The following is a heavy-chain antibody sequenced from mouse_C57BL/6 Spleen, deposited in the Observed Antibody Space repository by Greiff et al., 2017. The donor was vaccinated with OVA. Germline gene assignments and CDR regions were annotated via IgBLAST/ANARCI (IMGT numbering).Heavy chain of an antibody. Sequence: EVKLQESGPGLVKPSQSLSLTCSVTGYSITSGYYWNWIRQFPGNKLEWMGYISYDGSNNYNPSLKNRISITRDTSKNQFFLKLNSVTTEDTATYYCAREVGSWGQGTSVTVSS. CDR1: GYSITSGYY. V-gene: IGHV3-6*01. J-gene: IGHJ4*01. CDR3: AREVGS. CDR2: ISYDGSN.